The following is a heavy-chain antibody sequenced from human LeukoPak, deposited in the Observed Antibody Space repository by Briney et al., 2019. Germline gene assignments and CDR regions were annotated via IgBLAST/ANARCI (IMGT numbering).Heavy chain of an antibody. CDR3: ARDPYSGEYGTYDDYYMDV. D-gene: IGHD1-26*01. CDR2: ISVRGSYI. CDR1: ALSFSSYN. Sequence: GPSLTLSCALSALSFSSYNTSWGRQPGGEGLEWVASISVRGSYIYDADSVKGPFTISRDNAKNSLFLQMNSLTVDDTAVYYCARDPYSGEYGTYDDYYMDVWGKGTTVTISS. J-gene: IGHJ6*03. V-gene: IGHV3-21*01.